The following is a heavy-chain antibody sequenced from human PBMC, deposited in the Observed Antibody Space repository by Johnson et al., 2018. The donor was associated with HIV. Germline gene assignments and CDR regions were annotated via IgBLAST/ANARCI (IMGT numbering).Heavy chain of an antibody. V-gene: IGHV3-NL1*01. D-gene: IGHD3-16*01. CDR1: GFTFSNYG. J-gene: IGHJ3*02. Sequence: QVLLVESGGGVVQPGGSLRLSCAASGFTFSNYGMHWVRQAPGKGLEWVSAISGSGGSTYYADSVKGRFTISRDNTKNSLYLQMNSLRPEDTALYYCARMWGHHGFDIWGQGTMVTVSS. CDR3: ARMWGHHGFDI. CDR2: ISGSGGST.